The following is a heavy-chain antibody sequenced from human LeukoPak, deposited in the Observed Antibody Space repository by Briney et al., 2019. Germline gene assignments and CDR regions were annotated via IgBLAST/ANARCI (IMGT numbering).Heavy chain of an antibody. V-gene: IGHV1-8*01. Sequence: GASVKLSCKASGYTFTSSDINWVRQASGQGLEWMGWTNPNSGKTGYARKFQGRVTMTKNTSISTAYMEVSSLGYDDTAIYYCARGRPGLASAGTYDFWGQGTLITVSS. CDR2: TNPNSGKT. J-gene: IGHJ4*02. CDR3: ARGRPGLASAGTYDF. D-gene: IGHD6-13*01. CDR1: GYTFTSSD.